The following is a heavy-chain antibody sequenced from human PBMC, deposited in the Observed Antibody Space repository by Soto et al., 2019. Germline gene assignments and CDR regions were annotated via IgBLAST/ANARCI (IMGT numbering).Heavy chain of an antibody. Sequence: GASVKVSCKASGYIFINYYIHWVRQAPGQGLEWIGIINPNGGSTNYAQKFRGRVTMARDTSTSTVYMDLSSLRSDDTAVYYCARFPPSSEFEYYYDSSGYDDYWGQGTLVTVSS. V-gene: IGHV1-46*01. CDR3: ARFPPSSEFEYYYDSSGYDDY. CDR1: GYIFINYY. D-gene: IGHD3-22*01. CDR2: INPNGGST. J-gene: IGHJ4*02.